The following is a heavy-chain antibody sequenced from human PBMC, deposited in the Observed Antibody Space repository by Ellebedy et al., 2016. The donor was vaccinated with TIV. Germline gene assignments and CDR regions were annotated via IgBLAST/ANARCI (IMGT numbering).Heavy chain of an antibody. D-gene: IGHD3-3*02. J-gene: IGHJ4*02. V-gene: IGHV4-59*01. CDR2: IHHSGSH. CDR3: ARGAPFPYYFDS. CDR1: GGFISNYY. Sequence: MPGGSLRLSCAVSGGFISNYYWTWIRQSPATGLEWIGYIHHSGSHGSNPYLKRRVTISVASPKNQFSLKLNSVTAADTAVSYCARGAPFPYYFDSWGQGLLVTVSS.